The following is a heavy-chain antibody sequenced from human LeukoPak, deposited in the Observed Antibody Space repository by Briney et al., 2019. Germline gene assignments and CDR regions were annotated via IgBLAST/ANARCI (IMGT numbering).Heavy chain of an antibody. Sequence: SQTLSLTCAVSGGSISSGGYSWSWIRQPPGKGLEWIGYIYYSGSTYYNPSLKSRVTISVDTSKSQFSLKLSSVTAADTAVYYCASSYYDFWSGFDYWGQGALVTVSS. D-gene: IGHD3-3*01. CDR2: IYYSGST. V-gene: IGHV4-30-4*07. CDR1: GGSISSGGYS. CDR3: ASSYYDFWSGFDY. J-gene: IGHJ4*02.